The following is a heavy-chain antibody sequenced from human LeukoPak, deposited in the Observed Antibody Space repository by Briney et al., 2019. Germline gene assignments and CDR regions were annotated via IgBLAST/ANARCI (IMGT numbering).Heavy chain of an antibody. J-gene: IGHJ4*02. CDR3: VTYYFDSSGPKKNY. Sequence: KPSETLSLTCTVSGVSVSSGSYYWSWIRQPPGKGLEWIGEINHSGSTNYNPSLKSRVTISVDTSKKQFSLKLSSVTAADTAVYYCVTYYFDSSGPKKNYWGQGTLVTVSS. D-gene: IGHD3-22*01. CDR1: GVSVSSGSYY. V-gene: IGHV4-39*07. CDR2: INHSGST.